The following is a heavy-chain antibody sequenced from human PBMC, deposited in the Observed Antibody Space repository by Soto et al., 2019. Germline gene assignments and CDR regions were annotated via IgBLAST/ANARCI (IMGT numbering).Heavy chain of an antibody. CDR1: GFSLSTSGVG. CDR2: IYWDDDK. CDR3: AHIGDIVLVPAGGGNNYGMDV. J-gene: IGHJ6*02. V-gene: IGHV2-5*02. D-gene: IGHD2-2*01. Sequence: QITLKESGPPLVKPTQTLTLTCTFSGFSLSTSGVGVGWIRQPPGKALEWLALIYWDDDKRHSPSLKSRLTITKDDSKNQLLLTMTNMDPVDTATYYCAHIGDIVLVPAGGGNNYGMDVWGQGTTVTVSS.